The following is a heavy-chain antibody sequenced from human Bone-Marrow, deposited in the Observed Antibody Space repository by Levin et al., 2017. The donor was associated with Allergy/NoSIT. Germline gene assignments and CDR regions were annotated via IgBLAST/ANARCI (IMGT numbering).Heavy chain of an antibody. D-gene: IGHD6-19*01. J-gene: IGHJ6*03. CDR1: GGSFSGSY. Sequence: SQTLSLTCAVYGGSFSGSYWSWIRQPPGKGLEWIGEINHSGSTNYNPSLKSRVTISVDTSKNQFSLKLSSVTAADTAVYYCARGIAVAGNGYYYYMDVWGKGTTVTVSS. CDR3: ARGIAVAGNGYYYYMDV. CDR2: INHSGST. V-gene: IGHV4-34*01.